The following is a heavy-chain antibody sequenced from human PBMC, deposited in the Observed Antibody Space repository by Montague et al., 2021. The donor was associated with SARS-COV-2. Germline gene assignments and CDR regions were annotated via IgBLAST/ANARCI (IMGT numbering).Heavy chain of an antibody. CDR1: GEPISGFY. CDR2: IYTTGST. Sequence: SETLSLTCTVPGEPISGFYWNWIRQSAGEGLERIGRIYTTGSTNYNPSLKSRVTMSVDTSKNQFSLKLTSVTAADTAIYYCARHLAISGPAAVSDYWGQGTLVTVSS. V-gene: IGHV4-4*07. D-gene: IGHD2-2*01. J-gene: IGHJ4*02. CDR3: ARHLAISGPAAVSDY.